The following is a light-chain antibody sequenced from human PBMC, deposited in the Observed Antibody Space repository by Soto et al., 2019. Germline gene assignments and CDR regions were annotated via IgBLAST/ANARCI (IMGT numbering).Light chain of an antibody. Sequence: QSALTQPPSASGSPGQSVTISCTGTSSDVGGYNYVSWYQQHPGKAPKLMIYEVSKRPSGVPDRFSGSKSGNTASLTVSGLQAEDEADYYCAAWDASLKGVVFGGGTKLTVL. V-gene: IGLV2-8*01. CDR1: SSDVGGYNY. CDR3: AAWDASLKGVV. J-gene: IGLJ2*01. CDR2: EVS.